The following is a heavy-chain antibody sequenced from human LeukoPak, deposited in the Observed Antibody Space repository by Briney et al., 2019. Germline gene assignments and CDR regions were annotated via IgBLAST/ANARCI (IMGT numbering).Heavy chain of an antibody. Sequence: SETLSLTCAVSGGSISSSNWWSWVRQPPGKGLEWIGSIYYSGSTYYNPSLKSRVTISVDTSKNQFSLKLSSVTAADTAVYYCAREADHYFDYWGQGTLVAVSS. J-gene: IGHJ4*02. CDR3: AREADHYFDY. CDR2: IYYSGST. V-gene: IGHV4-4*02. CDR1: GGSISSSNW.